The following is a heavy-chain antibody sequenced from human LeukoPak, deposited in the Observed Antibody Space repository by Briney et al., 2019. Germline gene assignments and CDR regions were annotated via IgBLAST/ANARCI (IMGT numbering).Heavy chain of an antibody. CDR2: IRSKAYGGTT. J-gene: IGHJ4*02. D-gene: IGHD3-16*02. Sequence: PGGSLRLSCTASGFSFGDYAMSWFRQAPGKGLEWVGFIRSKAYGGTTEYAASVKGRFTISRDDSKSIAYLQMNSLKTEDTAVYYCTSYDYVWGSYRYRDLDYWGQGTLVTVSP. V-gene: IGHV3-49*03. CDR1: GFSFGDYA. CDR3: TSYDYVWGSYRYRDLDY.